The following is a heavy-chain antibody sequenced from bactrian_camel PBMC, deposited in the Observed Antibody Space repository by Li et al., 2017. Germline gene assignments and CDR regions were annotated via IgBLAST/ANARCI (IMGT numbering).Heavy chain of an antibody. V-gene: IGHV3S10*01. CDR2: IDNDGKT. Sequence: VQLVESGGGSVQAGGSLTLSCALTGYTGCTYEWKWSRQAPGKEREFVSSIDNDGKTTYEDSVKGRFTISRDNAKNMVLLRIDSLSPNDTAMYYCNTDRPRGPGFGSCTNYYGRGTQVTVS. CDR3: NTDRPRGPGFGSCTNY. D-gene: IGHD1*01. J-gene: IGHJ4*01. CDR1: GYTGCTYE.